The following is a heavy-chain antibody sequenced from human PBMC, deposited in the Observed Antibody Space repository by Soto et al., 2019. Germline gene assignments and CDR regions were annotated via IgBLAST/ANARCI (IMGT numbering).Heavy chain of an antibody. CDR3: AREKKGYSYGLNYYYGMDV. CDR2: IYYSGST. D-gene: IGHD5-18*01. CDR1: GGSVSSGSYY. Sequence: PSETLSLTCTVSGGSVSSGSYYWSWIRQPPGKGLEWIGYIYYSGSTNYNPSLKSRVTISVDTSKNQFSLKLSSVTAADTAVYYCAREKKGYSYGLNYYYGMDVWGQGTTVTVSS. V-gene: IGHV4-61*01. J-gene: IGHJ6*02.